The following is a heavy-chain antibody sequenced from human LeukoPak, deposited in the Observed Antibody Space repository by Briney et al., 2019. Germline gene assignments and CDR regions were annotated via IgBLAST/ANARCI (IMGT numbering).Heavy chain of an antibody. D-gene: IGHD3-22*01. J-gene: IGHJ1*01. CDR1: GYTFTGYY. CDR3: ARGSYDSSDFEYFHH. CDR2: INPNSGDT. V-gene: IGHV1-2*02. Sequence: ASVKVSCKASGYTFTGYYMHWVRQAPGQGLEWMGWINPNSGDTNYAQKFQGRVTMTRDTSISTAYMELSRLTSDDTAFYYCARGSYDSSDFEYFHHWGQGALFTVSS.